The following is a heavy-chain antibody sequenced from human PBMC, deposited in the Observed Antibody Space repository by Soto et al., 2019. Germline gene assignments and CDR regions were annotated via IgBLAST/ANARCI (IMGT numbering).Heavy chain of an antibody. CDR2: ISYDGNSK. J-gene: IGHJ6*02. V-gene: IGHV3-30*18. Sequence: QAQMVQSGGGVVQPGRSLRLSCAGSRFTFTNFGMHWVRHARGKGLEWVAYISYDGNSKFYADSVKGRFTTSIDDSQNTLFLQMSSLRAEDTAVYYCANVRMGRSFYLNYAMDVRGQGTTVSVSS. D-gene: IGHD1-26*01. CDR1: RFTFTNFG. CDR3: ANVRMGRSFYLNYAMDV.